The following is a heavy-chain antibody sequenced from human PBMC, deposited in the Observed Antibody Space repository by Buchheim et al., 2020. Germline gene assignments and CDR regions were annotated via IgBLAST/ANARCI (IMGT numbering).Heavy chain of an antibody. J-gene: IGHJ4*02. V-gene: IGHV3-74*01. CDR1: GFTFSSYW. CDR3: ARGGYSYGNYYSDY. Sequence: EVQLVESGGGLVRPGGSLRLSCAAFGFTFSSYWMHWVRQAPGKGLVWVSRINGDGSSTSYADSVKGRFTISRDNAKNTLYVQMNSLRAEDTAVYYCARGGYSYGNYYSDYWGQGTL. D-gene: IGHD5-18*01. CDR2: INGDGSST.